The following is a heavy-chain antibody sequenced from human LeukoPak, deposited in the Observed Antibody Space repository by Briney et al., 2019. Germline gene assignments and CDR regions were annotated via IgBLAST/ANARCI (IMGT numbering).Heavy chain of an antibody. D-gene: IGHD3-22*01. V-gene: IGHV3-66*01. Sequence: GGSLRLSCAVSGFIVSSNYMTWVRQAPGKGLECLSVIYSGGRTYYADSVKGRFTTSRDNSKNTLYLQMNSLRAEDTAVYYCARAPDGYEAFDIWGQGTMVTVSS. CDR2: IYSGGRT. CDR3: ARAPDGYEAFDI. J-gene: IGHJ3*02. CDR1: GFIVSSNY.